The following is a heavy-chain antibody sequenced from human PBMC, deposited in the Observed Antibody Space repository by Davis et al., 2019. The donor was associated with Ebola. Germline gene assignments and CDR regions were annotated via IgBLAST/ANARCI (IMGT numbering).Heavy chain of an antibody. D-gene: IGHD3-22*01. V-gene: IGHV1-69*13. CDR1: GGTFISYA. Sequence: SVQVSCKASGGTFISYAISWVRQAPGQGLEWMGGTIPIFGTANYAQKFQGRVTITADESTSTAYMELSSLRSEDTAVYYCARVHDYYDSSGYLDYWGQGTLVTVSS. J-gene: IGHJ4*02. CDR3: ARVHDYYDSSGYLDY. CDR2: TIPIFGTA.